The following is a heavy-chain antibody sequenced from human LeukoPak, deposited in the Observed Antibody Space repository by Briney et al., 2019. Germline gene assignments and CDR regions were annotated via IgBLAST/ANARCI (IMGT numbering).Heavy chain of an antibody. CDR2: ISGSGGNT. J-gene: IGHJ4*02. CDR1: GFTSSSYA. V-gene: IGHV3-23*01. Sequence: GGSLRLSCAASGFTSSSYAMSWVRQAPGKGLEWVSAISGSGGNTYYTDSVKGRFTISRDNSKNTLYLQMNSLRAEDTAIYYCAKMVGATITSPFDYWGQGTLVTVSS. CDR3: AKMVGATITSPFDY. D-gene: IGHD1-26*01.